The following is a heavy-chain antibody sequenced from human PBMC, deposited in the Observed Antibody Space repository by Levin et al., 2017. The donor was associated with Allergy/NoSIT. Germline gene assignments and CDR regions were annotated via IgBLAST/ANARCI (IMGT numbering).Heavy chain of an antibody. CDR1: GFSLTTSGMC. D-gene: IGHD6-13*01. J-gene: IGHJ4*02. Sequence: SGPTLVKPPQTLTLMCTFSGFSLTTSGMCVSWVRQPPGKALEWLARIDWDDDKYYSTSLKTRLTISQDTSKNQVVLTMTDMDPMDTATYYCARTLAGSSSIDYWGQGTLVTVSS. CDR3: ARTLAGSSSIDY. CDR2: IDWDDDK. V-gene: IGHV2-70*11.